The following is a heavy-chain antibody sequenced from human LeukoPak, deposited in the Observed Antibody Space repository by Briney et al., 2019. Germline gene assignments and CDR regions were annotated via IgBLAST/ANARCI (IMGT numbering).Heavy chain of an antibody. D-gene: IGHD4-17*01. CDR3: TSTVDY. CDR1: GFTFSSYA. J-gene: IGHJ4*02. CDR2: ISSSGNTK. Sequence: GGSLRLSCAASGFTFSSYAMSWVRQAPGKGLEWVSYISSSGNTKYYADSVKGRFTISRDNAKNSLYLQMNSLTAEDTAVYYCTSTVDYWGQGTLVTVSS. V-gene: IGHV3-48*03.